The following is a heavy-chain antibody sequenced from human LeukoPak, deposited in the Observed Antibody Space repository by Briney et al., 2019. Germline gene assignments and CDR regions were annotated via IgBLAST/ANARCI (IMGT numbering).Heavy chain of an antibody. J-gene: IGHJ4*02. V-gene: IGHV1-46*01. D-gene: IGHD3-3*02. Sequence: ASVKVPCKASGYTFTSHYIHWVLQAPAQGPEWLGIINPSDGHTIYAQKFQGRVTLTRDTSTTTVYMDLNSLTFEDTAVYYCARVDAASGTHFWDNWGQGTLVIVSS. CDR3: ARVDAASGTHFWDN. CDR1: GYTFTSHY. CDR2: INPSDGHT.